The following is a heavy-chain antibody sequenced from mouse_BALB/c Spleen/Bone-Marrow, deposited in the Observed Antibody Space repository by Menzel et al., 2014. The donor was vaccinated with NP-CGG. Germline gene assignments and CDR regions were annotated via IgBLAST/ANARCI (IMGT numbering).Heavy chain of an antibody. CDR1: GFNIKDTY. D-gene: IGHD1-1*01. CDR2: IDPANGNT. CDR3: ARYRYYGSSYAMDY. Sequence: VQLQQSGAELVKLGASVKLSCTASGFNIKDTYMYWVKQRPEQGLEWIGRIDPANGNTKYDPKFQGKATITADTSSNTAYLQLSSLTSEDTAVYYCARYRYYGSSYAMDYWGQGTSVTVSS. V-gene: IGHV14-3*02. J-gene: IGHJ4*01.